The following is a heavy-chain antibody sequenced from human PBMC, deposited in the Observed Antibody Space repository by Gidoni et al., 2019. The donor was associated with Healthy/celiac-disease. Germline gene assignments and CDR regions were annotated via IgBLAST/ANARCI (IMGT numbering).Heavy chain of an antibody. CDR2: IWYDGSNK. CDR3: ARGGGGVVVAATQEYAFDI. Sequence: QVQLVESGGGVVQPGRSLRLSCAASGLTFSSYGMHWVRQAPGKGLEWVAVIWYDGSNKYYADSVKGRFTISRDNSKNTLYLQMNSLRAEDTAVYYCARGGGGVVVAATQEYAFDIWGQGTMVTVSS. V-gene: IGHV3-33*01. CDR1: GLTFSSYG. D-gene: IGHD2-15*01. J-gene: IGHJ3*02.